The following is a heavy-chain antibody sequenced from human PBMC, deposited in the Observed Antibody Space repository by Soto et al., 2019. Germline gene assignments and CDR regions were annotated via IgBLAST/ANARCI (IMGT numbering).Heavy chain of an antibody. Sequence: QVQLVQSGAEVKKPGSSVKVSCKASGGTFSSYTISWVRQAPGQGLEWMGRIIPILGIANYAQKFQGRVTSXXDXSXXTAAMELSSLRSEDTAVYYCAREPHGDDRGDAFDIWGQGTMVTVSS. CDR3: AREPHGDDRGDAFDI. V-gene: IGHV1-69*08. CDR1: GGTFSSYT. CDR2: IIPILGIA. D-gene: IGHD4-17*01. J-gene: IGHJ3*02.